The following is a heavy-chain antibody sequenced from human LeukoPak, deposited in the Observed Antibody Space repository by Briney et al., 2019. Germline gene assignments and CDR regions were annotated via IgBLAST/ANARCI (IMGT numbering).Heavy chain of an antibody. V-gene: IGHV4-34*01. CDR3: ARGMVNHIRIAAAPDFDY. CDR2: INHSGST. CDR1: GGSFSGYY. J-gene: IGHJ4*02. D-gene: IGHD6-13*01. Sequence: SETLSLTCAVYGGSFSGYYWSWIRQPPGKGLEWIGEINHSGSTNYNPSLESRVTISVDTSKNQFSLKLSSVTAADTAVYYCARGMVNHIRIAAAPDFDYWGQGTLVTVSS.